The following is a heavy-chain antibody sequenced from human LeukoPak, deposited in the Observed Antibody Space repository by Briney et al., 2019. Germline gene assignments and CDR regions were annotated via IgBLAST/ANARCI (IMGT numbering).Heavy chain of an antibody. CDR2: INAGNGNT. V-gene: IGHV1-3*01. CDR1: GYTFTSYA. CDR3: ARGGAGGHNDY. Sequence: ASVKVSCKASGYTFTSYAMHWVRQAPGQRLEWMGWINAGNGNTKYSQKFQGRVTITRDTSACTAYMELSSLRSEDTAVYYCARGGAGGHNDYWGQGTLVTVSS. D-gene: IGHD3-16*01. J-gene: IGHJ4*02.